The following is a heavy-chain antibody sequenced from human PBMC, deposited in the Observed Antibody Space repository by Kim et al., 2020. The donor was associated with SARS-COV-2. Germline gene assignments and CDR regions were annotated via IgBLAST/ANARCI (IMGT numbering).Heavy chain of an antibody. CDR3: ARHLTIFGVVKRAYYYYGMDV. CDR2: IYPGDSDT. D-gene: IGHD3-3*01. CDR1: GYSFTSYW. J-gene: IGHJ6*02. V-gene: IGHV5-51*01. Sequence: GESLKISCKGSGYSFTSYWIGWVRQMPGKGLEWMGIIYPGDSDTRYSPSFQGQVTISADKSISTAYLQWSSLKASDTAMYYCARHLTIFGVVKRAYYYYGMDVWGQGTTVTVSS.